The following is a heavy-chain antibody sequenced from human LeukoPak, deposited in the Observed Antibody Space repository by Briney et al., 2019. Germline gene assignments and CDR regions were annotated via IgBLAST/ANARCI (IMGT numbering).Heavy chain of an antibody. CDR2: ISAYNGNT. CDR3: ARTKLVNYYYYMDV. Sequence: ASAKVSCKASGYTFTSYGISWVRQAPGQGLEWMGWISAYNGNTNYAQKLQGRVTMTTDTSTSTAYMELRSLRSDDTAVYYCARTKLVNYYYYMDVWGKGTTVTVSS. J-gene: IGHJ6*03. V-gene: IGHV1-18*01. D-gene: IGHD6-13*01. CDR1: GYTFTSYG.